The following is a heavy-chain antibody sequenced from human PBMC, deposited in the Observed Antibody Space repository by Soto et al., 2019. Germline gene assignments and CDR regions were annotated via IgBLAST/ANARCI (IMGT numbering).Heavy chain of an antibody. CDR2: ISSSGSTI. CDR1: GFTFSSYE. V-gene: IGHV3-48*03. Sequence: GGSLRLSCAASGFTFSSYEMNWVRQAPGKGLEWVSYISSSGSTIYYADSVKGRFTISRDNAKNSLYLQMNSLRAEDTAVYYCASGTATIGMDVWGQGTTVTVSS. D-gene: IGHD5-12*01. J-gene: IGHJ6*02. CDR3: ASGTATIGMDV.